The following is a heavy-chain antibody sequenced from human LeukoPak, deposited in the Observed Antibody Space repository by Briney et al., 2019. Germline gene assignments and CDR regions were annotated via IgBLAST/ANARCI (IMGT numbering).Heavy chain of an antibody. CDR3: AKGLCSGSGCYIPTDALDI. V-gene: IGHV3-53*01. D-gene: IGHD2-15*01. J-gene: IGHJ3*02. Sequence: GVSLRLSCAASGFTVSSNYMSWVRQAPGKGLEWVSVIYSGGSTYYADSVKGRFTISRDNSKNTLYLQMNSLRAEDTAVYYCAKGLCSGSGCYIPTDALDIWGHGTMVTVSS. CDR2: IYSGGST. CDR1: GFTVSSNY.